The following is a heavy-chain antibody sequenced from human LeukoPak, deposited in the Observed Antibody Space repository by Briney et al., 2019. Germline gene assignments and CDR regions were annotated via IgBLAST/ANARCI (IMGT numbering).Heavy chain of an antibody. Sequence: PGGSLRLSCAASGFTFSSYVMNWVRQAPGKGLEWVSVISDSGGSRYYADSVKGRFTISRDNSKNTLYLLMNSLRAEDTAVYYCARDPGGSYFGFDPWGQGTLVTVSS. J-gene: IGHJ5*02. CDR2: ISDSGGSR. V-gene: IGHV3-23*01. D-gene: IGHD1-26*01. CDR1: GFTFSSYV. CDR3: ARDPGGSYFGFDP.